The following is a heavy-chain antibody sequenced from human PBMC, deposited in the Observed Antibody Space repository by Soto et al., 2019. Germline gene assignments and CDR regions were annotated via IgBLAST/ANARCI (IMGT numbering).Heavy chain of an antibody. CDR1: GGSISSYY. CDR3: ARASIHYDSSGYYPAPGNEAFDI. V-gene: IGHV4-59*12. CDR2: IYYSGST. D-gene: IGHD3-22*01. Sequence: SETLSLTCTVSGGSISSYYWSWIRQPPGKGLEWIGYIYYSGSTYYNPSLKSRLTISVDTSNNQFSLKLSSVTAADTAVYYCARASIHYDSSGYYPAPGNEAFDIWGQGTMVTV. J-gene: IGHJ3*02.